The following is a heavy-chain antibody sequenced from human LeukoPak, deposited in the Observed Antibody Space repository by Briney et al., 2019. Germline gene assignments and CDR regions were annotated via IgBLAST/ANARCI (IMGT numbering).Heavy chain of an antibody. D-gene: IGHD2-21*01. V-gene: IGHV1-3*01. J-gene: IGHJ4*02. CDR2: IKAGNGDT. Sequence: ASVKVSCKASGYIFTKYVVHWVRQARGQRPEWMGWIKAGNGDTKYSQNFQDRLTITRDTSASTVYMELSSLTSEDTALYYCARDDCGDTCYPGGYWGQGTLVTVSS. CDR1: GYIFTKYV. CDR3: ARDDCGDTCYPGGY.